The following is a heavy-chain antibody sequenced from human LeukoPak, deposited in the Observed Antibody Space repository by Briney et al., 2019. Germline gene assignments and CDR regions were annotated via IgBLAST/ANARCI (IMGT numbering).Heavy chain of an antibody. V-gene: IGHV4-59*01. Sequence: SETLSLTCTVSGGSISSYYWSWIRQPPGKGLEWIGYIYYSGSTNYNPSLKSRVTISVDTSKDQFSLKLSSVTAADTAVYYCARVSPGTTSRAFDIWGQGTMVTVSS. D-gene: IGHD1-7*01. CDR2: IYYSGST. CDR3: ARVSPGTTSRAFDI. J-gene: IGHJ3*02. CDR1: GGSISSYY.